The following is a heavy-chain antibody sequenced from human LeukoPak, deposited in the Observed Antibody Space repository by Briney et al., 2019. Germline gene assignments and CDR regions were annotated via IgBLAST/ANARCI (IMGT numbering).Heavy chain of an antibody. V-gene: IGHV4-34*01. J-gene: IGHJ5*02. CDR1: GGSFSGYY. CDR3: ARSLYASSNNWFDP. D-gene: IGHD6-19*01. CDR2: INHSGST. Sequence: SETLSLTCAVYGGSFSGYYWSWISHPPGKGLEWIGEINHSGSTNYNPSLKSRVTISVDTSKNQFPLKLSSVTAAATAVYYCARSLYASSNNWFDPWGQGTLVTVSS.